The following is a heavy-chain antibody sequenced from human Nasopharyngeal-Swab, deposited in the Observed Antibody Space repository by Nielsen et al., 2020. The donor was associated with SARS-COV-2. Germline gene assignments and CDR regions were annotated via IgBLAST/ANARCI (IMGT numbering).Heavy chain of an antibody. J-gene: IGHJ4*02. V-gene: IGHV3-23*01. Sequence: GESLKISCAASGFTFSSSAMSWVRQAPGKGLEWVSAISGSGGSTYYADSVKGRFTISRDNSKNTLYLQMNSLRAEDTAVYYCAKRMTTVTPTPFDYWGQGTLVTVSS. CDR3: AKRMTTVTPTPFDY. CDR2: ISGSGGST. D-gene: IGHD4-17*01. CDR1: GFTFSSSA.